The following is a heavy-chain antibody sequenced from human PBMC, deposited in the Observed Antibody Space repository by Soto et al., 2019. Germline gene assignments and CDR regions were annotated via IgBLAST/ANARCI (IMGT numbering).Heavy chain of an antibody. V-gene: IGHV1-18*01. CDR1: GYTFTSYG. D-gene: IGHD6-13*01. CDR2: ISAYNGNT. CDR3: AVAAAGSYYDGMDV. Sequence: QVQLVQSGAEVKKPGASVKVSCKASGYTFTSYGISWVRQAPGQGLEWVGWISAYNGNTNYAQKLQGRVTMTTDTPTSTAYMELRRLRSDDTAVYYCAVAAAGSYYDGMDVWGQGTTVTVAS. J-gene: IGHJ6*02.